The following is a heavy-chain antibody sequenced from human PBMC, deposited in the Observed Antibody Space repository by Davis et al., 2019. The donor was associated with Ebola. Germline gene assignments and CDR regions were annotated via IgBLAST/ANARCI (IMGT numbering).Heavy chain of an antibody. D-gene: IGHD4-23*01. CDR3: ARGPSTGNSFSY. J-gene: IGHJ4*01. CDR2: ISGSGGST. CDR1: GFTFSSYA. V-gene: IGHV3-23*01. Sequence: GESLKISCAASGFTFSSYAMSWVRQAPGKGLEWVSAISGSGGSTYYADSVKGRFTISRDNSKNTLYLQMSSLRAEDTAVYYCARGPSTGNSFSYWGRGTLVTVSS.